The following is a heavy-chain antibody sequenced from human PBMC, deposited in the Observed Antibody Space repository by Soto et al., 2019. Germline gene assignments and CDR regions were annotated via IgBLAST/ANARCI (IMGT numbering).Heavy chain of an antibody. Sequence: GGSLRLSCAASGLTFSSYYMHWVRQAPGKGLVWVSHVNTDGRTTDYADSVKGRFTISRDNAKNTLYLQMNSLRAEDTAVYYCARPGIPASCCLGFDYWGQGALVTVSS. J-gene: IGHJ4*02. V-gene: IGHV3-74*01. D-gene: IGHD6-13*01. CDR1: GLTFSSYY. CDR2: VNTDGRTT. CDR3: ARPGIPASCCLGFDY.